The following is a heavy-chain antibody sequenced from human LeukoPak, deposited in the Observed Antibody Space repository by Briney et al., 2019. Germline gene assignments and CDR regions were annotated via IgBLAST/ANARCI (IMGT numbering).Heavy chain of an antibody. J-gene: IGHJ1*01. V-gene: IGHV3-33*01. CDR3: ARGNPGGDYAEYFQH. Sequence: GGSLRLSCAASGFTFSSYGMHWVRQAPGKGLEWVAVIWYDGSNKYYADSVKGRSTISRDNSKNTLYLQMNSLRAEDTAVYYCARGNPGGDYAEYFQHWGQGTLVTVSS. CDR1: GFTFSSYG. D-gene: IGHD4-17*01. CDR2: IWYDGSNK.